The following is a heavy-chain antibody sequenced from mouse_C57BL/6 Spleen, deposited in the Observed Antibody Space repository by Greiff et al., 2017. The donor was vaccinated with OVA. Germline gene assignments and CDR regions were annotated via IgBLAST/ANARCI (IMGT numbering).Heavy chain of an antibody. V-gene: IGHV1-18*01. Sequence: VQLQQSGPELVKPGASVKIPCKASGYTFTDYNMDWVKQSHGKSLEWIGDINPNNGGTIYNQKFKGKATLTVDKSSSTAYMELRSLTSEDTAVYYCARYYYGSHWYFDVWGTVTTVTVSS. CDR1: GYTFTDYN. CDR2: INPNNGGT. J-gene: IGHJ1*03. CDR3: ARYYYGSHWYFDV. D-gene: IGHD1-1*01.